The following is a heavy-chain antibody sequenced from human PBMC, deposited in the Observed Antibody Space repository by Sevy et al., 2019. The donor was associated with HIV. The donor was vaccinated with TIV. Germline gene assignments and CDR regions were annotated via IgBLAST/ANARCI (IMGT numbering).Heavy chain of an antibody. V-gene: IGHV3-11*01. Sequence: GGSLRLSCAASGFTFSDYYMSWIRQAPGKGLEWVSYISSSGSTIYYADSVKGRFTISRDNAKNSLYLQMNSLRAEDTAEYYCARDARDYDPIKDAFDIWGQGTMVTVSS. D-gene: IGHD3-22*01. CDR1: GFTFSDYY. CDR3: ARDARDYDPIKDAFDI. J-gene: IGHJ3*02. CDR2: ISSSGSTI.